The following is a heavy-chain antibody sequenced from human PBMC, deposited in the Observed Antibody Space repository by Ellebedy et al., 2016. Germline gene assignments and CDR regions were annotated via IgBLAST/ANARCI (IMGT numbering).Heavy chain of an antibody. CDR3: ARSGVGSNPYYYYGMDV. Sequence: GESLKISCKVSGYSFTNNWIGWVRQMPGKGLEWLGIINPGDSDTRYSPSFQGQVTISADKSINTVYLQWSSLQASDTALYYCARSGVGSNPYYYYGMDVWGQGTTVVVSS. CDR1: GYSFTNNW. V-gene: IGHV5-51*01. J-gene: IGHJ6*02. D-gene: IGHD4-23*01. CDR2: INPGDSDT.